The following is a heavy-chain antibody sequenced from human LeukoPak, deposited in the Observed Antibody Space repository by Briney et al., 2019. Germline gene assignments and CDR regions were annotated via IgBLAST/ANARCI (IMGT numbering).Heavy chain of an antibody. D-gene: IGHD3-3*01. Sequence: GGSLRLSCAASGFTFSDYYMSWIRQAPGKGLEWVSAISGSGGSTYYADSVKGRFTISRDNSKNTLYLQMNSLRAEDTAVYYCAKARGPYDFWSGYYGDWGQGTLVTVSS. CDR2: ISGSGGST. CDR3: AKARGPYDFWSGYYGD. CDR1: GFTFSDYY. J-gene: IGHJ4*02. V-gene: IGHV3-23*01.